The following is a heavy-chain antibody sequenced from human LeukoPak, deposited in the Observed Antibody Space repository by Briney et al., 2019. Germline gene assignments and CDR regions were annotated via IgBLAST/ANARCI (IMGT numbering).Heavy chain of an antibody. CDR1: GDSISSYY. D-gene: IGHD1-26*01. V-gene: IGHV4-59*01. CDR2: IHYSGST. CDR3: ARSSGSYSGDYFDY. J-gene: IGHJ4*02. Sequence: PSETLSLTCTVSGDSISSYYWSWIRQPPGKGLEWIGYIHYSGSTNYNPSLKSRATISVDRSKNQFSLKLNSVTAADTAVYYCARSSGSYSGDYFDYWGQGSLVTVSS.